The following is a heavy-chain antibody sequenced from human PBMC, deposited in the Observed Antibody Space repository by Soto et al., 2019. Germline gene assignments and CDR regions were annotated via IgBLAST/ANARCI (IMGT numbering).Heavy chain of an antibody. Sequence: TLSLTCTVSGGSISRYYWSWIRQPPGKGPEWIGYIYDSGSTNYNPSLKSRVTISVDTSKNQFSLKLSPVTAADTAVYYCAKDIRGRTAAAVYNWFDPWGQGAQVTVSS. J-gene: IGHJ5*02. V-gene: IGHV4-59*01. D-gene: IGHD6-13*01. CDR3: AKDIRGRTAAAVYNWFDP. CDR2: IYDSGST. CDR1: GGSISRYY.